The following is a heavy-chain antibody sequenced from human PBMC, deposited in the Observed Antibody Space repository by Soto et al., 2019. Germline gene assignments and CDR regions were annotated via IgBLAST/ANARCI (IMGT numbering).Heavy chain of an antibody. CDR2: IYYSGST. Sequence: SETLLTCTVSGGSISSSSYYWGWIRQPPGKGLEWIGSIYYSGSTYYNPSLKSRVTISVDTSKNQFSLKLSSVTAADTAVYYCARGNDFWSGKGSYYYMDVWGKGTTVTVSS. CDR3: ARGNDFWSGKGSYYYMDV. D-gene: IGHD3-3*01. CDR1: GGSISSSSYY. V-gene: IGHV4-39*01. J-gene: IGHJ6*03.